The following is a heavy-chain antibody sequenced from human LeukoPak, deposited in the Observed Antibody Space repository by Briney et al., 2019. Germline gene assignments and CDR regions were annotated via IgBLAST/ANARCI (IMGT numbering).Heavy chain of an antibody. CDR1: RFTFISYA. CDR3: AKGYCASTTCYARFEN. Sequence: PGGSLRLSCVASRFTFISYAMSWVRPGPGEGLEWVSSICGSGGTAFYADSVKGRFTISRDNSKNTLFLQMSSLRAEDTAVYYCAKGYCASTTCYARFENWGQGTLVTVSS. CDR2: ICGSGGTA. V-gene: IGHV3-23*01. D-gene: IGHD2-2*01. J-gene: IGHJ4*02.